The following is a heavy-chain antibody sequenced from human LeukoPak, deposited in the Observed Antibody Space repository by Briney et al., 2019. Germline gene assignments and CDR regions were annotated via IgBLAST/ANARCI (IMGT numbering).Heavy chain of an antibody. CDR2: ISGSSIYI. V-gene: IGHV3-21*01. D-gene: IGHD2/OR15-2a*01. CDR1: GFSFSTSS. CDR3: AKFETRGNTDFDY. J-gene: IGHJ4*02. Sequence: GGSLRLSCAASGFSFSTSSMNWVREAPGKGLEWVSSISGSSIYILYADSVKGRFTISRDDARSSLYLQMNSLRAEDTAVYYCAKFETRGNTDFDYWGQGTLVTVSS.